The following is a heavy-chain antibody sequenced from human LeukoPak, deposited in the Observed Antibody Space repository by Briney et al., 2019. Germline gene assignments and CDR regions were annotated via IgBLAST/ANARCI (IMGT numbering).Heavy chain of an antibody. CDR1: GFTFSSYA. Sequence: GGSLRLSCAASGFTFSSYAMSWVRQAPGKGLEWVSAISGSGGSTYYADSVKGRFTISRDNSKNTLYLQMNSLRAEDTAGYYCAKGVYDYVWGSFYDYWGQGTLVTVSS. J-gene: IGHJ4*02. V-gene: IGHV3-23*01. CDR3: AKGVYDYVWGSFYDY. CDR2: ISGSGGST. D-gene: IGHD3-16*01.